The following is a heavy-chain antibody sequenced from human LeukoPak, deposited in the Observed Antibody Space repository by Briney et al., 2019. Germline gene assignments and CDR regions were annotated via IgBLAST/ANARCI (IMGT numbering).Heavy chain of an antibody. J-gene: IGHJ4*02. Sequence: GGSLRLSCAASGFTFSSYAMHWVGQAPGKGLEWVAVISYDGSNKYYADSVKGRFTISRDNSKNTLYLQMNSLRAEDTAVYYCARDPQYGSGSYLFSYYFDYWGQGTLVTVSS. V-gene: IGHV3-30*04. CDR3: ARDPQYGSGSYLFSYYFDY. CDR2: ISYDGSNK. CDR1: GFTFSSYA. D-gene: IGHD3-10*01.